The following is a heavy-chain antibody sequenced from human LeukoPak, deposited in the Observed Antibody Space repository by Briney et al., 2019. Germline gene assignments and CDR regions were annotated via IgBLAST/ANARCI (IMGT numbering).Heavy chain of an antibody. CDR2: ISGSGDST. D-gene: IGHD6-13*01. CDR1: GFTFSSYA. J-gene: IGHJ4*02. Sequence: GGSLRLSCAASGFTFSSYAMSWVRQAAGKGLEWVSAISGSGDSTYYGDSVKGRFTISRDNSKNTLYLQMNSLRAEDTAVYYCAKTRPLDSSSWSHGDYWGQGTLVTVSS. CDR3: AKTRPLDSSSWSHGDY. V-gene: IGHV3-23*01.